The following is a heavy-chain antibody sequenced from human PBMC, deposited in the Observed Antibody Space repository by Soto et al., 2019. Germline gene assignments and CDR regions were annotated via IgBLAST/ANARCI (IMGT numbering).Heavy chain of an antibody. CDR2: IYWEDDK. CDR3: AHIGSGYYLLAEYFQH. D-gene: IGHD3-3*01. J-gene: IGHJ1*01. V-gene: IGHV2-5*02. CDR1: GFSLSTSGVG. Sequence: QITLKESGPTLVKPTQTLTLTCTFSGFSLSTSGVGVGWIRQPPGKALEWLALIYWEDDKRYSLSLKSRLTITKDTSKNQVVLTMTNMDPVDTATYYCAHIGSGYYLLAEYFQHWGQGTLVTVSS.